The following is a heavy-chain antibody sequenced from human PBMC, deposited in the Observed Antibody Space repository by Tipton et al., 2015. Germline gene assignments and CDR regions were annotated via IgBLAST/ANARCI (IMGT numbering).Heavy chain of an antibody. CDR3: AREGSSWYFGVY. CDR2: ISWNGGRR. V-gene: IGHV3-20*04. CDR1: GFTFDDYG. J-gene: IGHJ4*02. Sequence: SLRLSCAASGFTFDDYGMSWVRQAPGKGLEWVSGISWNGGRRGYADSVKGRFTISRDNAKNSLYLEMNSLKAEDTALYYCAREGSSWYFGVYWGQGTLVSVSS. D-gene: IGHD6-13*01.